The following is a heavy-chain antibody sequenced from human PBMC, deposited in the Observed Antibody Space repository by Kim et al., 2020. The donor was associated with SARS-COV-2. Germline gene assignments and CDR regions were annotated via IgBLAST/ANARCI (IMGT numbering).Heavy chain of an antibody. V-gene: IGHV4-39*01. Sequence: SETLSLTCNVSGGSISRESYYWGWIRQPPGKGLECIGSISYSGSTYYNPSLKSRVTVSVDTAKNQFSLKLRSVTAADTGIYYCAKLKTSTSSWFNDAFD. CDR1: GGSISRESYY. CDR2: ISYSGST. CDR3: AKLKTSTSSWFNDAFD. D-gene: IGHD6-13*01. J-gene: IGHJ3*02.